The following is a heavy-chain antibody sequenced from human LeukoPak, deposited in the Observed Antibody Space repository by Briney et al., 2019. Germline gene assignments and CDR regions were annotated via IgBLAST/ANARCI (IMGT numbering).Heavy chain of an antibody. J-gene: IGHJ4*02. V-gene: IGHV3-23*01. Sequence: GGSLRLSCAASGFTFSSYAMSWVRQAPGKGLEWVSAISGSGGSTYYADSMKGRFTISKDNSKNTLYLQMNSLRAEDTAVYYCAKAFFRSGSYSVFDYWGQGTLVTVSS. CDR1: GFTFSSYA. CDR3: AKAFFRSGSYSVFDY. D-gene: IGHD3-10*01. CDR2: ISGSGGST.